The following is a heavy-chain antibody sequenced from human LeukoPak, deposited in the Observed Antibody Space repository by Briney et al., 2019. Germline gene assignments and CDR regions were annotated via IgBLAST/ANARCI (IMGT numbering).Heavy chain of an antibody. CDR1: GFTFSSYA. CDR3: ATYYDFWSGYMYYFDY. V-gene: IGHV3-23*01. D-gene: IGHD3-3*01. Sequence: GGSLRLSCAASGFTFSSYAMSWVRQAPGKGLEWVSAISGSGGTTYYADSEKGRFTVSGDNSKNTLYLQMNSLRAEDTAVYYCATYYDFWSGYMYYFDYWGQGTLVTVSS. CDR2: ISGSGGTT. J-gene: IGHJ4*02.